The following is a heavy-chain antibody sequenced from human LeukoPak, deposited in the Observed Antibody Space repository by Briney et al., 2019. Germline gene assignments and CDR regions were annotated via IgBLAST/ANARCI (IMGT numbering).Heavy chain of an antibody. CDR3: ARGIAALYYYYMDV. CDR2: MNPNSGNT. J-gene: IGHJ6*03. Sequence: ASVKVSCKASGYTFTSYDINWVRQATGQGLEWMGWMNPNSGNTGYAQKFQGRVTITRNTSISTAYMELSSLRSEDTAVYYCARGIAALYYYYMDVWGKGTTVTVSS. V-gene: IGHV1-8*03. CDR1: GYTFTSYD. D-gene: IGHD6-6*01.